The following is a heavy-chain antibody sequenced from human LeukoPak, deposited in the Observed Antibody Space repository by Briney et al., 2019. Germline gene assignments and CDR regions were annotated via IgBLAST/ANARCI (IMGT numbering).Heavy chain of an antibody. D-gene: IGHD3-10*01. CDR3: ARRGHHLVDDY. V-gene: IGHV4-34*01. CDR1: GGSFSGYY. J-gene: IGHJ4*02. Sequence: SETLSLTCAVYGGSFSGYYWSWILQPPGKGLEWIGEINHSGSTNYNPSLKSRVTISVDTSKSQFSLKLSSVTAADTAVYYCARRGHHLVDDYWGQGTLVTVSS. CDR2: INHSGST.